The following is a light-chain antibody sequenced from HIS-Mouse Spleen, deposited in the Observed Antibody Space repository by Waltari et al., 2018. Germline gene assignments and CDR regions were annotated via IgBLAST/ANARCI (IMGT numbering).Light chain of an antibody. CDR2: DVS. Sequence: QSALTQPASVSGSPGQSITISCTGTSSDVVGYNYVSWYQQHPGKAPKLMIYDVSNRPSGVSNRISGLQAEDEADYYCSSYTSSSVVFGGGTKLTVL. CDR3: SSYTSSSVV. V-gene: IGLV2-14*03. J-gene: IGLJ2*01. CDR1: SSDVVGYNY.